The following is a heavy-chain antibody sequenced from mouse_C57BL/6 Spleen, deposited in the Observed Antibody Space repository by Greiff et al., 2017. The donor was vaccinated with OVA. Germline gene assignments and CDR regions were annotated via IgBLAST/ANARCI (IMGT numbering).Heavy chain of an antibody. D-gene: IGHD1-1*01. CDR3: ARGITTVRMDY. J-gene: IGHJ4*01. Sequence: VQLQQPGAELVMPGASVKLSCKASGYTFTSYWMHWVKQRPGQGLEWIGEIDPSDSYTNYNQKFKGKSTLTVDKSSSTAYMQLSSLTSEDSAVYYCARGITTVRMDYWGQGTSVTVSS. CDR2: IDPSDSYT. CDR1: GYTFTSYW. V-gene: IGHV1-69*01.